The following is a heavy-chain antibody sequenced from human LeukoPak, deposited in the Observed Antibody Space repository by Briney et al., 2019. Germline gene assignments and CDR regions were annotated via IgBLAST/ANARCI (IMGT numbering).Heavy chain of an antibody. J-gene: IGHJ6*02. Sequence: GRSLRLSCAASGFTFDDFAMHWVRQAPAKGLEWVSGIRWNSGSIGYADSVKGRFTISRDNAKNSLYLQMNSLRAEDTALYYCAKARALYYYYYGMDVWGQGTTVTVSS. CDR2: IRWNSGSI. CDR3: AKARALYYYYYGMDV. CDR1: GFTFDDFA. V-gene: IGHV3-9*01.